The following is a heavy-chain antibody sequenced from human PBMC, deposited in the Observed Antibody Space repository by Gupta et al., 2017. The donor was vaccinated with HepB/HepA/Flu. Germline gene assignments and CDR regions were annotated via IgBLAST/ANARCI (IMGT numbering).Heavy chain of an antibody. V-gene: IGHV3-7*01. CDR1: GFTLSKYW. Sequence: EEQLVESGGGLVQPGGSLRLSCAAYGFTLSKYWMTGVRQAPGKGLEWVATIKHDGGQKFYLDSVKGRFTISRDTTKNLVDLHMNSLRVEDTAVYFCARDDSAIWGQGTMVTVSS. CDR3: ARDDSAI. D-gene: IGHD2-15*01. J-gene: IGHJ3*02. CDR2: IKHDGGQK.